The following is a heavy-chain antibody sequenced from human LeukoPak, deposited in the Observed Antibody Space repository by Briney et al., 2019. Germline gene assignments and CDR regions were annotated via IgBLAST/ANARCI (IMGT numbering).Heavy chain of an antibody. Sequence: GGSLRLSCATSGFVFSDYGIHWVRQAPGKGLEWVSEISGSGGSTYYADSVKGRFTISRDNSKMYLQMNSLRAEDTAIYYCAKGDPVRYFDYWGQGTLVTVSS. CDR3: AKGDPVRYFDY. D-gene: IGHD4-17*01. CDR2: ISGSGGST. V-gene: IGHV3-23*01. J-gene: IGHJ4*02. CDR1: GFVFSDYG.